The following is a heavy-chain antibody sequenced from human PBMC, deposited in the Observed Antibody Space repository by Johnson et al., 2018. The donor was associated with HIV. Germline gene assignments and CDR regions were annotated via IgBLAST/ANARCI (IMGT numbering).Heavy chain of an antibody. CDR2: IYSGGST. D-gene: IGHD5-18*01. Sequence: QVQLVESGGGVVQPGRSLIISCAVSQFTFSHYTMHWVRQAPGKGLEWVSVIYSGGSTYYADSVKGRFTISRDNSKNTLYLQMNSLRDEDTAVYHCAKERLLHDAFDFWGQGTMVTVSS. CDR1: QFTFSHYT. J-gene: IGHJ3*01. CDR3: AKERLLHDAFDF. V-gene: IGHV3-NL1*01.